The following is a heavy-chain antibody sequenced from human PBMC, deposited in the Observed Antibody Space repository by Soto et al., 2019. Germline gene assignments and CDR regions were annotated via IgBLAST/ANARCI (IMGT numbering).Heavy chain of an antibody. J-gene: IGHJ4*02. Sequence: PSETLSLTCAVSGDSITSSYWWSRVRQPPGRGLEWIGKISHTGTTYYNPSLESRITISVEKSKNQFSLKLTSVTAADTAVFYCARHIPINNILGFDYWGQGTLVTVSS. D-gene: IGHD2-21*01. CDR1: GDSITSSYW. CDR2: ISHTGTT. CDR3: ARHIPINNILGFDY. V-gene: IGHV4-4*02.